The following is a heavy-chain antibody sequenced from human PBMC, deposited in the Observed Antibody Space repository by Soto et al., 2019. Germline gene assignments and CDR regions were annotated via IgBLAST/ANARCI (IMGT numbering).Heavy chain of an antibody. CDR3: AHKGLEYYGSGSYYDY. CDR2: IYWDDDK. D-gene: IGHD3-10*01. V-gene: IGHV2-5*02. CDR1: GFSPSTSGVG. Sequence: QITLKESGPTLVKPTQTLTLTCTFSGFSPSTSGVGVGWIRQPPGKALEWLALIYWDDDKRYSPSLKSRLTITKDTSKNQVVLTMTNMDPVDTATYYCAHKGLEYYGSGSYYDYWGQGTLVTVSS. J-gene: IGHJ4*02.